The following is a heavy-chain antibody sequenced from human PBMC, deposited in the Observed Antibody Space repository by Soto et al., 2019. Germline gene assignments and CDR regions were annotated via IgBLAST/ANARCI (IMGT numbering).Heavy chain of an antibody. V-gene: IGHV3-30*04. Sequence: GESLKISCAASGFTFSSYAMHWVRQAPGKGLEWVAVISYDGSNKYYADSVKGRFTISRDNSKNTLYLQMNSLRAEDTAVYYCARALHDYGGNSAFDIWGQGTMVTVSS. CDR1: GFTFSSYA. CDR2: ISYDGSNK. J-gene: IGHJ3*02. D-gene: IGHD4-17*01. CDR3: ARALHDYGGNSAFDI.